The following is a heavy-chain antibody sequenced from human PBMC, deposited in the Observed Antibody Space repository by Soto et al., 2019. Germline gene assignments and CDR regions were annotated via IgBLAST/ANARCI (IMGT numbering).Heavy chain of an antibody. CDR2: ISSDGRVT. D-gene: IGHD3-22*01. J-gene: IGHJ4*02. CDR1: GFTFRSYS. V-gene: IGHV3-30*04. CDR3: AREVVTTKWYFDS. Sequence: PGGSLRLSCATSGFTFRSYSMHWFRQTPDKGLEWVAVISSDGRVTFYADSVRGRFTISRDNSKNTLYLQMNSLRGEDAAVYFCAREVVTTKWYFDSWGQVIVVTVSS.